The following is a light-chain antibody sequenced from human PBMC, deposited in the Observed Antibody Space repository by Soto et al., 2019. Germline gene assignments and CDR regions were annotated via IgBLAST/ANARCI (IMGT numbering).Light chain of an antibody. CDR3: QHYNNWPPMYT. J-gene: IGKJ2*01. V-gene: IGKV3-15*01. CDR1: QSVSSS. CDR2: GAS. Sequence: EIVMTQSPDSLSVSPGGRVTLSCRASQSVSSSLAWYQQKPGQAPRLLIYGASTRATGIPARFSGSGSGTEFTLTITSLQSEDFAVYYCQHYNNWPPMYTFGQGTKLEIK.